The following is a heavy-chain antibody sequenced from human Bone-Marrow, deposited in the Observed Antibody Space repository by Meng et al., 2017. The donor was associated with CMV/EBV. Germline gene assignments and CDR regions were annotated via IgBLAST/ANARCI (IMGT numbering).Heavy chain of an antibody. D-gene: IGHD2-2*01. CDR2: IYYSGGT. Sequence: SSSYYRSWIRQPPEEGLEWIGYIYYSGGTNYNHSLKSRVTISVDTSKNQFSLKLSSVTAADTAVYYCARDRFCSSTSCKPRVNWFDPWGQGTLVTVSS. CDR3: ARDRFCSSTSCKPRVNWFDP. CDR1: SSSYY. V-gene: IGHV4-61*01. J-gene: IGHJ5*02.